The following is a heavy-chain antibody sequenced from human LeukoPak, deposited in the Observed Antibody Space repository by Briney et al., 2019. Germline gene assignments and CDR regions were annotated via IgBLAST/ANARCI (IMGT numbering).Heavy chain of an antibody. CDR3: ARDLKAAGWGGYYYYGMDV. V-gene: IGHV3-30*04. CDR2: ISYDGSNK. Sequence: GGSLRLSCAASGFTFSSYAMHWVRQAPGKGLEWVAVISYDGSNKYYADSVKGRFTISRDNSKNTLYLQMNSLRAEDTAVYYCARDLKAAGWGGYYYYGMDVWGQGTTVTVSS. J-gene: IGHJ6*02. CDR1: GFTFSSYA. D-gene: IGHD6-19*01.